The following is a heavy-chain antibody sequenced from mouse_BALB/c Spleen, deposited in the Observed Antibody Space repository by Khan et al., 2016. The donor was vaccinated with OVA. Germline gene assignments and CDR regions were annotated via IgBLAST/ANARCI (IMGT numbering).Heavy chain of an antibody. CDR1: GFNIKDTY. CDR2: IDPANGNT. CDR3: ARDYWDVFAY. Sequence: VQLQQSGAELVKPGASVKLSCTASGFNIKDTYMHWVKQRPEQGLEWIGRIDPANGNTKSDHKFQDKATITADTSSNTAYLQLSSLTSEDTAVYYCARDYWDVFAYWGQGTLVTVSA. J-gene: IGHJ3*01. D-gene: IGHD4-1*01. V-gene: IGHV14-3*02.